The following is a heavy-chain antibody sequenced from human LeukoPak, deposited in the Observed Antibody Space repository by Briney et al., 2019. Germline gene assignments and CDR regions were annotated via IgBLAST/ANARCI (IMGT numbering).Heavy chain of an antibody. CDR2: ISSGGSNV. Sequence: PGGSLRLSCAASGFTFSSYEMNWVRQAPGKGLEWVSYISSGGSNVNYADSVKGRFLISRDNAKNSLYLQMNSLRAEDTAVYYCARRFKGALDVWGQGTTGTVSS. CDR1: GFTFSSYE. CDR3: ARRFKGALDV. V-gene: IGHV3-48*03. J-gene: IGHJ6*02.